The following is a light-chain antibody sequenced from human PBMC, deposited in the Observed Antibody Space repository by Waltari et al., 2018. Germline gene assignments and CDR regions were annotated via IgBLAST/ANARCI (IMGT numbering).Light chain of an antibody. Sequence: QAVVTQEPSLSASPGGTVTPTCALSSGSLRSPSYVSWYQQAPGRPPRTLVYKGSTRSSGVPDRFSGSILGNKAALTITGAQADDENDYYCLIYMGSGIWVFGGGTKLTVL. CDR2: KGS. CDR1: SGSLRSPSY. V-gene: IGLV8-61*01. J-gene: IGLJ3*02. CDR3: LIYMGSGIWV.